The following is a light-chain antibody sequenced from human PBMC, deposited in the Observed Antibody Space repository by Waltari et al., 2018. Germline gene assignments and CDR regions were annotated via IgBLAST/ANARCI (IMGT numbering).Light chain of an antibody. CDR2: QDS. V-gene: IGLV3-1*01. CDR1: KLGDKY. CDR3: QAWDSGAAGV. Sequence: SYELSQPPSVSVSPGQTATISCSGDKLGDKYACWYEQKPGPSHVLVIYQDSRRPSGIPERVSGSKSGNTATLTISGTQAMDEADYYCQAWDSGAAGVFGTGTKVTVL. J-gene: IGLJ1*01.